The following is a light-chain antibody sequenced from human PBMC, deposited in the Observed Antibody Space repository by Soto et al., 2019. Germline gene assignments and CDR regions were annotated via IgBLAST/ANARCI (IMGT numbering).Light chain of an antibody. CDR3: CSYAGSPRYV. CDR2: DVS. V-gene: IGLV2-11*01. CDR1: SSDVGGYSY. J-gene: IGLJ1*01. Sequence: QSALTQPRSVSGSPGQSVTISCTGTSSDVGGYSYVSWYQQHPGKAPKVMIYDVSARPSGVPDRFSGSKSGNTASLTISWLQAEDEADYYCCSYAGSPRYVFGTGTKVTVL.